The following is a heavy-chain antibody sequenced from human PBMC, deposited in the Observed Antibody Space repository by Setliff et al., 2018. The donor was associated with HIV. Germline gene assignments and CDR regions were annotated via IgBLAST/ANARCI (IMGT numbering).Heavy chain of an antibody. Sequence: PSETLSLTCTVYGGSLTNHYWTWIRQPPGRGLEWIGEITDTGHTNYNSSLQSRATISLDTPRKQFSLKLTSVTASDAAVYYCARAPSCIGGNCILYYYYYSGLDAWGQGTTVTV. CDR1: GGSLTNHY. D-gene: IGHD2-15*01. CDR3: ARAPSCIGGNCILYYYYYSGLDA. CDR2: ITDTGHT. J-gene: IGHJ6*02. V-gene: IGHV4-34*01.